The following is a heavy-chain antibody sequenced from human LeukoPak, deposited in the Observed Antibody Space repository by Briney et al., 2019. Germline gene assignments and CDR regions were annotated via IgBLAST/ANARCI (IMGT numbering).Heavy chain of an antibody. V-gene: IGHV4-4*07. CDR2: FHITGST. CDR3: ASMSQPSGSFDL. J-gene: IGHJ4*02. Sequence: SETLSLTCTVSGDPISSYYWSWIRQPAGKGLEWIGRFHITGSTTYNPSLKSRVSISVDTSRNQFSLNLRSVTAADTAVYYCASMSQPSGSFDLWGQGTLVTVSS. CDR1: GDPISSYY. D-gene: IGHD3-10*01.